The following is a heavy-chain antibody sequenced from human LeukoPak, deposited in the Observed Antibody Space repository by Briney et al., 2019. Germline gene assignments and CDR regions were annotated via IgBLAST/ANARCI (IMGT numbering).Heavy chain of an antibody. CDR3: ARDLEAAGLDY. D-gene: IGHD6-13*01. J-gene: IGHJ4*02. CDR2: INSDGSST. CDR1: GFPFSSYW. V-gene: IGHV3-74*01. Sequence: GGSLRLSCAASGFPFSSYWMHWVLQAPGKGLVWVSRINSDGSSTSYADSVKGRFTISRDNAKNTLYLQMNSLRAEDTAVYYCARDLEAAGLDYWGQGTLVTVSS.